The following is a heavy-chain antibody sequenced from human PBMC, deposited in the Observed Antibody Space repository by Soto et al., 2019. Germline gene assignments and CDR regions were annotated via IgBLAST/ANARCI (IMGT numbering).Heavy chain of an antibody. D-gene: IGHD3-22*01. Sequence: GESLKISCKTSGYTFTNHWIGWVRQMPGKGLVWMGIIFPGGSDTRYSPSFQGQVTISADTSISTAYLQWSSLKTSDTAMYYCASKEYKYVSSGYFYWGQGTQVTVSS. J-gene: IGHJ4*02. CDR3: ASKEYKYVSSGYFY. CDR1: GYTFTNHW. V-gene: IGHV5-51*01. CDR2: IFPGGSDT.